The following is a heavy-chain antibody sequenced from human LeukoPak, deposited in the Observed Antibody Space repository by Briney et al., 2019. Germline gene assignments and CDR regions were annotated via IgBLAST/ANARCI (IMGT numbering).Heavy chain of an antibody. CDR2: VYTTGTT. J-gene: IGHJ4*02. Sequence: SETLSLTCSVSGGSISSGAYYWSWVRQPAGKGLEWIGRVYTTGTTTYNPSLKSRLTISVDTSKNQFSLKLSSVTAADTAVYYCARLALQEVGATQTYYLDYWGQGTLVTVSS. CDR3: ARLALQEVGATQTYYLDY. V-gene: IGHV4-61*02. D-gene: IGHD1-26*01. CDR1: GGSISSGAYY.